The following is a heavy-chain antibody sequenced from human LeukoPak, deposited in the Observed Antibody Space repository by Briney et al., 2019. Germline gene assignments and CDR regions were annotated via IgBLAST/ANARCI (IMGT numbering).Heavy chain of an antibody. CDR1: GGSISSYY. CDR2: IYYSGST. Sequence: SETLSLTCTVSGGSISSYYWSWIRQPPGKGLEWIGYIYYSGSTNYNPSLKSRVTISVDTSKNQFSLKLSSVTAADTAVYYCARVRGATTGFDYWGQGTLVTVSS. V-gene: IGHV4-59*01. CDR3: ARVRGATTGFDY. D-gene: IGHD1-26*01. J-gene: IGHJ4*02.